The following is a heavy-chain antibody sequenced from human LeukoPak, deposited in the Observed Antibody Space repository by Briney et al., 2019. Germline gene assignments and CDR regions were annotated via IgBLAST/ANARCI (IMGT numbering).Heavy chain of an antibody. J-gene: IGHJ5*02. D-gene: IGHD6-6*01. CDR2: IIPILGIA. CDR3: ARAKSIAEPSSWFDP. CDR1: GGTFSSYA. Sequence: RASVKVSCKASGGTFSSYAIGWVRQAPGQGLEWMGRIIPILGIANYAQKFQGRVTITADKSTSTAYMELSSLRSEDTAVYYCARAKSIAEPSSWFDPWGQGTLVTVSS. V-gene: IGHV1-69*04.